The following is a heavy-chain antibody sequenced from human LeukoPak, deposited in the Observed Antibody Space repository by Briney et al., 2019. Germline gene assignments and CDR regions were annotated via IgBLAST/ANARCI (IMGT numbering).Heavy chain of an antibody. CDR1: GFTFSDYA. V-gene: IGHV3-23*01. J-gene: IGHJ4*02. Sequence: GGSLRLSCAASGFTFSDYAMTWVRQAPGKGLEWISAIDISGDTTFYADSVKGRFTISRDNSKNTLYLQMSSLRAEDTAVYYCAKEITPYDYWGQGTLVTVSS. CDR2: IDISGDTT. CDR3: AKEITPYDY. D-gene: IGHD3-16*01.